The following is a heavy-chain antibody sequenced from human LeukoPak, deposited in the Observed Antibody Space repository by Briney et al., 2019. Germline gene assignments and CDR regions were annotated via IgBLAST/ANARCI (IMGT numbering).Heavy chain of an antibody. Sequence: SETLSLTCTVSGGSFSSYYWNWIRQPAGKGLEWIGRIYTSGSTNYNPSLKSRVTMSVDTSKNQFPLKLNSVTAADTAVYYCARAGDSTSPLDYWGQGTLVTVSS. CDR2: IYTSGST. CDR3: ARAGDSTSPLDY. D-gene: IGHD6-13*01. J-gene: IGHJ4*02. CDR1: GGSFSSYY. V-gene: IGHV4-4*07.